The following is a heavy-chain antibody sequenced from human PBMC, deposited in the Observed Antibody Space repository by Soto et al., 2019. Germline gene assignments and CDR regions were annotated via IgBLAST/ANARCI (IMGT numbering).Heavy chain of an antibody. CDR3: ARGYGSGSYYYYYYGMDV. V-gene: IGHV4-61*08. CDR1: GDSVSSGGYY. Sequence: SLTCTVSGDSVSSGGYYWSWIRQPPGKGLEWMGEINHSGSTNYNPSLKSRVTISVDTSKNQFSLKLSSVTAADTAVYYCARGYGSGSYYYYYYGMDVWGQGTTVTVSS. CDR2: INHSGST. J-gene: IGHJ6*02. D-gene: IGHD3-10*01.